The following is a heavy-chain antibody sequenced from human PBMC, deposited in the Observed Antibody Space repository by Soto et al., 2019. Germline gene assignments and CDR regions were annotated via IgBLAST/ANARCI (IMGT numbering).Heavy chain of an antibody. J-gene: IGHJ4*02. Sequence: GSGPTLVNPTQTLTLTCTLSGFSLSTSGVGVGWIRQPPGKALEWLALIYWNDAYRYSPSLKSRLTITKDTSKNQVVLTMTNMDPLHPATYFCAQKVSSWSSFDYWGQGVLATVSS. CDR2: IYWNDAY. CDR1: GFSLSTSGVG. D-gene: IGHD6-13*01. V-gene: IGHV2-5*01. CDR3: AQKVSSWSSFDY.